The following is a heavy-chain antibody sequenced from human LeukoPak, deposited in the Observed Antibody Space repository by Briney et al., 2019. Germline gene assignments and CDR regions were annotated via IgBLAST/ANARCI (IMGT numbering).Heavy chain of an antibody. Sequence: PGASVKVSCKASGYTFTSYYMHWVRQAPGQGLEWMGWISAYNGNTNYAQKLQGRVTMTTDTSTSTAYMELRSLRSDDTAVYYCARSRSTTTPWSYWGQGTLVTVSS. CDR3: ARSRSTTTPWSY. V-gene: IGHV1-18*04. CDR1: GYTFTSYY. D-gene: IGHD3-3*01. J-gene: IGHJ4*02. CDR2: ISAYNGNT.